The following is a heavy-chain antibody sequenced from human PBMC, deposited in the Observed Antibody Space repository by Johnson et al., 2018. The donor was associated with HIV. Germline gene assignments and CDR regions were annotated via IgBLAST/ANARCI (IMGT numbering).Heavy chain of an antibody. CDR2: IRYDGSNK. Sequence: QVQLVESGGGLVQPGGSLRLSCAASGFTVSSNSMTWVRQAPGKGLEWVAFIRYDGSNKYYGDSVKGRFTISRDNSKNMLFLQMNSLRAEDTAVYYCAKSQDRSAHDYDFDLWGQGTVVTVSS. D-gene: IGHD3-22*01. CDR1: GFTVSSNS. V-gene: IGHV3-30*02. CDR3: AKSQDRSAHDYDFDL. J-gene: IGHJ3*01.